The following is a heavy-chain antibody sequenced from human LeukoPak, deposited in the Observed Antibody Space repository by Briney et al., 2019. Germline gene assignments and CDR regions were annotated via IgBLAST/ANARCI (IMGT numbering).Heavy chain of an antibody. J-gene: IGHJ6*02. CDR1: GFTVSSYY. V-gene: IGHV3-53*01. CDR3: ARHNPPGDYGMDV. CDR2: LYRSGNT. D-gene: IGHD7-27*01. Sequence: GGSLRLSCAASGFTVSSYYMSWVRQAPGKGLEWVSVLYRSGNTGYADSVKGRFTISRDNSKNTLYLQMSSLRADDTAVYYCARHNPPGDYGMDVWGQGTTVTVSS.